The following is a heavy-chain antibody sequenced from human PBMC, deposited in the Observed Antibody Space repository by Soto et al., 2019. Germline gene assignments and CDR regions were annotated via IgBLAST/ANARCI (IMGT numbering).Heavy chain of an antibody. CDR2: INHSGGT. Sequence: SETLSLTCAVYGGSFSGYYWSWIRQPPGKGLEWIGEINHSGGTNYNPSLKSRVTISVDTPKNQFSLKLSSVTAADTAVYYCARERRGMVRGVITFDYWGQGTLVTVSS. CDR3: ARERRGMVRGVITFDY. D-gene: IGHD3-10*01. J-gene: IGHJ4*02. CDR1: GGSFSGYY. V-gene: IGHV4-34*01.